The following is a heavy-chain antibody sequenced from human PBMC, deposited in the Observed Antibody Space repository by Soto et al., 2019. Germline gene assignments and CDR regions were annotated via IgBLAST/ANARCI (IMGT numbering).Heavy chain of an antibody. CDR1: GFTFNSCG. V-gene: IGHV3-48*02. D-gene: IGHD2-2*01. CDR3: ARGPPDIILVPTATPY. J-gene: IGHJ4*02. Sequence: EVQLVDSGGGLVQPGGSLRLSCAASGFTFNSCGMIWVRQAPGKGLEWVSYISSSSTTAYYADSVKGRFTISRDNVKNSLYLQMNSLRDEDTATYYCARGPPDIILVPTATPYWGQGTLVTVSS. CDR2: ISSSSTTA.